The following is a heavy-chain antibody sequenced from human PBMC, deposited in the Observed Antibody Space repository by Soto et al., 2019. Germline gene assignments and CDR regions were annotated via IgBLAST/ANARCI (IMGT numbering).Heavy chain of an antibody. CDR2: INTVNSDT. J-gene: IGHJ5*02. V-gene: IGHV1-3*04. CDR3: AREPLFYDPDRSGYAYDL. D-gene: IGHD3-22*01. CDR1: GYIFTDYA. Sequence: QVQLVQSGADVRKPGASIKISCEASGYIFTDYAIHWLRQAPGQRLEWMGWINTVNSDTRFSQKLQGRVTITSDTFSNTAYMELSSLRSEVTAIYYRAREPLFYDPDRSGYAYDLSGQGTQVTVSS.